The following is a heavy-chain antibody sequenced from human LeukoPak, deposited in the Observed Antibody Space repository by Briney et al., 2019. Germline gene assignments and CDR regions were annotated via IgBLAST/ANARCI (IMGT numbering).Heavy chain of an antibody. CDR1: GGSISSYY. Sequence: SETLSLTCTVSGGSISSYYWSWVRQPPGKGLEWIGYIYYSGSTNYNPSLKSRVTISVDTSKNQFSLKLSSVTAADTAVYYCARSSGGLDYWGQGTLVTVSS. CDR2: IYYSGST. D-gene: IGHD3-3*01. J-gene: IGHJ4*02. V-gene: IGHV4-59*08. CDR3: ARSSGGLDY.